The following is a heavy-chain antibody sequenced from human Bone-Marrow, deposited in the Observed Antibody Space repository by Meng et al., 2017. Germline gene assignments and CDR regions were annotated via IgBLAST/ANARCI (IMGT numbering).Heavy chain of an antibody. J-gene: IGHJ4*02. CDR1: GYTFTGYY. Sequence: QVRWVRVGAEVEKPGASVKVSCKASGYTFTGYYMHWVRQAPGQGLEWMGRINPNSGGTNYAQKFQDRVTMTRDTSISTAYMELSRLRSDDTAVYYCASLAIFGVVIRDYWGQGTLVTVSS. CDR3: ASLAIFGVVIRDY. CDR2: INPNSGGT. D-gene: IGHD3-3*01. V-gene: IGHV1-2*06.